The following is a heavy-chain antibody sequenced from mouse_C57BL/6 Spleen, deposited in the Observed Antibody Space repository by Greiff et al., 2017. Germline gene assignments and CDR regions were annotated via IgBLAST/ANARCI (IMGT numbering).Heavy chain of an antibody. D-gene: IGHD2-3*01. Sequence: QVQLQQPGAELVKPGASVKLSCKASGYTFTSYWMQWVKQRPGKGLEWIGEIDPSDSYTNYNPKMKGKATLTVDTSSSTACMQLSSLTSEDSAVYYCARSSDGYYWGQGTTLTVSS. CDR3: ARSSDGYY. J-gene: IGHJ2*01. CDR2: IDPSDSYT. V-gene: IGHV1-50*01. CDR1: GYTFTSYW.